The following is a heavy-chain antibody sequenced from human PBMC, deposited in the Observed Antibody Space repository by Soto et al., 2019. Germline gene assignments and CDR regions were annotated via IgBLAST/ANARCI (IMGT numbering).Heavy chain of an antibody. CDR2: INAGNGNT. Sequence: ASVKVSCKASGYTFTSYAMHWVRQAPGQRLEWMGWINAGNGNTKYSQKFQGRVTITRDTSAGTAYMELSSLRSEDTAVYYCAIRIAAAGTRYYYYYYGMDVWGQGTTVTVSS. CDR1: GYTFTSYA. V-gene: IGHV1-3*01. D-gene: IGHD6-13*01. J-gene: IGHJ6*02. CDR3: AIRIAAAGTRYYYYYYGMDV.